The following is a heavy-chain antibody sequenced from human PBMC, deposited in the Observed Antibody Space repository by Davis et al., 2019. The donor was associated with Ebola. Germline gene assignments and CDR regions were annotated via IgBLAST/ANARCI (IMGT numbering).Heavy chain of an antibody. J-gene: IGHJ4*02. D-gene: IGHD6-6*01. CDR1: GGSISSYY. V-gene: IGHV4-59*08. CDR3: ARHYSSSSDFDY. Sequence: SETLSLTCTVSGGSISSYYWSWIRQPPGKGLAWIGYIYYSGSTNYTPSLKSRVTISVDTSKNQFSLKLSSVTAADTAVYYCARHYSSSSDFDYWGQGTLVTVSS. CDR2: IYYSGST.